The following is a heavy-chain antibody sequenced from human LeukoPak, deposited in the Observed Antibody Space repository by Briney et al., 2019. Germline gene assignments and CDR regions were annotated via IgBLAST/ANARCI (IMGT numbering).Heavy chain of an antibody. CDR1: GGSISSSNW. D-gene: IGHD3/OR15-3a*01. CDR2: IYHSGST. V-gene: IGHV4-4*02. Sequence: SETLSLTCAVSGGSISSSNWWSWVRQPPGKGLEWIGEIYHSGSTNYNPSLKSRVTISVDKSKNQFSLKLSSVTAADTAVYYCAREERDWLLTSLVNWGQGTLVTVSS. J-gene: IGHJ4*02. CDR3: AREERDWLLTSLVN.